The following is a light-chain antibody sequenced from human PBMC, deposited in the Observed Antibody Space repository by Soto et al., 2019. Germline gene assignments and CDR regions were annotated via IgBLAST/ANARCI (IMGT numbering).Light chain of an antibody. CDR2: DAS. CDR3: QQYGSSPWT. Sequence: EIVLTQSPDTLSLSPWESATLSCRASQSIANNYLTWYQQKPGQAPRVLIYDASTRATGIPDRFSGSGSGTDFTLTISRLEPEDFAVYYCQQYGSSPWTFGQGTKVDIK. V-gene: IGKV3-20*01. CDR1: QSIANNY. J-gene: IGKJ1*01.